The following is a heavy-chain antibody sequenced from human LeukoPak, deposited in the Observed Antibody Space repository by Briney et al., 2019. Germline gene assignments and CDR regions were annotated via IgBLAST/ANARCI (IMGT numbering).Heavy chain of an antibody. Sequence: GESLKISCKGSGYSFTSYWIGWVRQMPGKGLEWMGIIYPGDSGTRYSPSFQGQVTISADKSISTAYLQWSSLKASDTAMYYCARRDDGYNTGGYYYFDYWGQGTLVTVSS. D-gene: IGHD5-24*01. CDR3: ARRDDGYNTGGYYYFDY. V-gene: IGHV5-51*01. CDR2: IYPGDSGT. J-gene: IGHJ4*02. CDR1: GYSFTSYW.